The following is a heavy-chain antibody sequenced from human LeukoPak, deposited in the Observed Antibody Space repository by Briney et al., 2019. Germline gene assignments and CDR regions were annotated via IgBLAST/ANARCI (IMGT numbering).Heavy chain of an antibody. CDR2: INHSGST. D-gene: IGHD3-3*01. V-gene: IGHV4-34*01. Sequence: EALSLTCAVYGGSFSGYYWSWIRQPPGKGLEWIGEINHSGSTNYNPSLKSRVTISVDTSKNQFSLKLSSVTAADTAVYYCARGREYDFWSGYRRYFDYWGQGTLVTVSS. CDR1: GGSFSGYY. J-gene: IGHJ4*02. CDR3: ARGREYDFWSGYRRYFDY.